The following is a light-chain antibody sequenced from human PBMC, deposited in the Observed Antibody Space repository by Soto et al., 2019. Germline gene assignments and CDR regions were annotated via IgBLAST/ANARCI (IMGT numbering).Light chain of an antibody. J-gene: IGKJ2*01. CDR1: QSISSW. CDR3: QQYNSYSGYT. Sequence: DIQMTQSPSTLSASVGDRVTITCRASQSISSWLAWYQQKPGKAPKLLIYDASSLESGVPSRFSGSGSGTEFTLTISSLXPDDFATYYCQQYNSYSGYTFGQGTKVDIK. V-gene: IGKV1-5*01. CDR2: DAS.